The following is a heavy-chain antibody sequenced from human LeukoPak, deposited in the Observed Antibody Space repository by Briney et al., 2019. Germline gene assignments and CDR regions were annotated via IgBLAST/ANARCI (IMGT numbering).Heavy chain of an antibody. V-gene: IGHV3-30*04. CDR3: ARDMYYYDSSGPNWFDP. J-gene: IGHJ5*02. D-gene: IGHD3-22*01. CDR2: ISYDGSNK. Sequence: GRSLRLSCAASGFTFSSYAMHWDRQAPGKGLKWVAVISYDGSNKYYADSVKGRFTISRDKSKNPLYLQMNSLRAEDTAVYYCARDMYYYDSSGPNWFDPWGQGTLVTVSS. CDR1: GFTFSSYA.